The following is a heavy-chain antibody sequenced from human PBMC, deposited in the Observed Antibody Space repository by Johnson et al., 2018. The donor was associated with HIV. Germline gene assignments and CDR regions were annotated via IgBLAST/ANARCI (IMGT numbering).Heavy chain of an antibody. D-gene: IGHD5-18*01. CDR3: AKERAYIRTFDI. Sequence: QMQLVESGGGVVQPGRSLRLSCAASVFTFSSYGMHWVRQAPGKGLEWVAIISYDGSNKYYRDSVKGRFTISRDNSKNTLYLQMNSLRAEDTAVYYCAKERAYIRTFDIWGQGTLVTVSS. CDR1: VFTFSSYG. V-gene: IGHV3-30*18. CDR2: ISYDGSNK. J-gene: IGHJ3*02.